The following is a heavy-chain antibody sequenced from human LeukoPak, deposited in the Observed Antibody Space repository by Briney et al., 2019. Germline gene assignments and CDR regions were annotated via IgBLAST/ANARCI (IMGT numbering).Heavy chain of an antibody. CDR2: FYHSGIT. V-gene: IGHV4-59*12. D-gene: IGHD3-9*01. CDR3: ARAYYDILTGYHFDI. CDR1: GGSISSYY. Sequence: SETLSLTCTVSGGSISSYYWSWIRHPPGKGLEWIGYFYHSGITKYNPSLKSRVTISVDTSKNQFSLKLSSVTAADTAVYYCARAYYDILTGYHFDIWGQGTMVTVSS. J-gene: IGHJ3*02.